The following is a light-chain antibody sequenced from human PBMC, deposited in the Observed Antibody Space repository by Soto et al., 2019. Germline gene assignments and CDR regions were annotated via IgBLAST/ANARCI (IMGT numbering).Light chain of an antibody. V-gene: IGKV1-5*03. J-gene: IGKJ1*01. Sequence: DIQMTQSHSTLSASVGDRVAITCRASDNIAPWVAWYQQKPGKAPKLLIYKAANLADEVPSRFAGSGSGTDFTLTITRLQPDDFATYYCQHYNSFSRTFGQGTQVDSK. CDR1: DNIAPW. CDR3: QHYNSFSRT. CDR2: KAA.